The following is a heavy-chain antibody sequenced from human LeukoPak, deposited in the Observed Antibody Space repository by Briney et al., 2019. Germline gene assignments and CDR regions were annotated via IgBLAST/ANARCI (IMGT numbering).Heavy chain of an antibody. CDR2: IYHSGST. CDR3: ARDRVVNKIGSSGSYGANDAFDI. CDR1: GYSISSGYY. D-gene: IGHD1-26*01. J-gene: IGHJ3*02. V-gene: IGHV4-38-2*02. Sequence: SETLSLTCTVSGYSISSGYYWGWIRQPPGKGLEWIGSIYHSGSTYYNPSLKSRVTISVDTSKNQFSLKLSSVTAADTAVYYCARDRVVNKIGSSGSYGANDAFDIWGQGTMVTVSS.